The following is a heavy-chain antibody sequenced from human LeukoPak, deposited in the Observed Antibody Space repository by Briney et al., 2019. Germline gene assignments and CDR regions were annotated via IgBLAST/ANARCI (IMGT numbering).Heavy chain of an antibody. CDR3: ATSRTDYDLDY. D-gene: IGHD4-17*01. V-gene: IGHV3-66*01. CDR1: GFTVSSKY. CDR2: IFSGGTT. J-gene: IGHJ4*02. Sequence: GRSLRLSCAASGFTVSSKYMSWVRQAPGKGLEWVSVIFSGGTTFYADSVKGRFTISRDDSENTLYLQMNSLRAEDTAVYYCATSRTDYDLDYWGQGTLVTVSS.